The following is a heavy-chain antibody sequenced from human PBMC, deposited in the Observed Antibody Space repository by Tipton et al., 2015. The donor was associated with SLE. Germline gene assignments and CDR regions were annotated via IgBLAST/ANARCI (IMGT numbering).Heavy chain of an antibody. CDR1: GFTFSTYA. V-gene: IGHV3-30*09. D-gene: IGHD2-15*01. Sequence: SLRLSCAASGFTFSTYAMHWVRQAPGKGLEWVAVISYDGSNKYYADSVKGRFAISRDNSKNTLSLQMNSLGAEDTAVYYCASVLLFYFDYWGQGTLVTVSS. CDR3: ASVLLFYFDY. CDR2: ISYDGSNK. J-gene: IGHJ4*02.